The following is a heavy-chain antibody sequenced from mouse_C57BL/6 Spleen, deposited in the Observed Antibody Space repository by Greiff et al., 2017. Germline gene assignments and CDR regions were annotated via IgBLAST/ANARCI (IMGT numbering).Heavy chain of an antibody. CDR2: IYPGSGNT. V-gene: IGHV1-76*01. D-gene: IGHD2-4*01. Sequence: QVQLQQSGAELVRPGASVKLSCKASGYTFTDYYINWVKQRPGQGLEWIARIYPGSGNTYYNEKFKGKATLTAEKSSSTAYMQLSSLTSEDSAVYFCAIDYDGEYYFDYWGQGTTLTVSS. CDR3: AIDYDGEYYFDY. J-gene: IGHJ2*01. CDR1: GYTFTDYY.